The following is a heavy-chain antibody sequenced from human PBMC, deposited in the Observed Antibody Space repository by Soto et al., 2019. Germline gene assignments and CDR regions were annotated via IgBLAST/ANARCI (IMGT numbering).Heavy chain of an antibody. J-gene: IGHJ1*01. CDR2: INSDGSST. CDR3: ARDHCSSWYLSEYFQH. D-gene: IGHD6-13*01. V-gene: IGHV3-74*01. CDR1: GFTFSSYW. Sequence: EVQLVESGGGLVQPGGSLRLSCAASGFTFSSYWMHWVRQAPGKGLVWVSRINSDGSSTSYADSVKGRFTISRDNAKNTLYLQMNSLRAEDTAVYYCARDHCSSWYLSEYFQHWGQGTLVTVSS.